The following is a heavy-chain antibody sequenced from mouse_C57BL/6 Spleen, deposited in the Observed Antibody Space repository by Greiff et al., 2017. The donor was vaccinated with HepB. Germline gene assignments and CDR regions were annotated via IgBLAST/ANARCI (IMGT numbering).Heavy chain of an antibody. Sequence: QVQLQQPGAELVKPGASVKVSCKASGYTFTSYWMHWVKQRPGQGLEWIGRIHHSDSDTNYNQKFKGKATLTVDKSSSTAYMQLSSLTSEDSAVYYCARDSSGYLFAYWGQGTLVTVSA. CDR2: IHHSDSDT. CDR3: ARDSSGYLFAY. D-gene: IGHD3-2*02. CDR1: GYTFTSYW. J-gene: IGHJ3*01. V-gene: IGHV1-74*01.